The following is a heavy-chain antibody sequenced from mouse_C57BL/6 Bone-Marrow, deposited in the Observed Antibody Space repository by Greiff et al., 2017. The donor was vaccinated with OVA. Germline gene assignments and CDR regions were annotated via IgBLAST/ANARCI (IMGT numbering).Heavy chain of an antibody. J-gene: IGHJ1*03. Sequence: QVQLQQSGAELVKPGASVKLSCKASGYTFTSYWMHWVKQRPGQGLEWIGMIHPNSGSTNYNEKFKSKATLTVDKSSSTAYMQLSSLTSEDSAVYYCAGYYYGSIHWYFDVWGTGTTVTVSS. CDR2: IHPNSGST. V-gene: IGHV1-64*01. CDR1: GYTFTSYW. CDR3: AGYYYGSIHWYFDV. D-gene: IGHD1-1*01.